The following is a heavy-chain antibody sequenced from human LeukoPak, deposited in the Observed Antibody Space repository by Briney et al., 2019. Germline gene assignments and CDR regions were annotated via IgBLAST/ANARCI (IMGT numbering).Heavy chain of an antibody. V-gene: IGHV4-59*01. Sequence: SETLSLTCTVSGGSICSYYWSWIRQPPGKGLEWIGYLYNCATTNYNPSLKSRVTISVDTSKNQFSLNLSSVTAADTAVYYCARDSSAIADNWFDPWSQGTLVTVSS. J-gene: IGHJ5*02. CDR1: GGSICSYY. CDR2: LYNCATT. CDR3: ARDSSAIADNWFDP. D-gene: IGHD2-2*02.